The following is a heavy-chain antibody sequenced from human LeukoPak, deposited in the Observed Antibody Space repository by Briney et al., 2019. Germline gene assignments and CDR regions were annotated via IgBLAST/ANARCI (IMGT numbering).Heavy chain of an antibody. Sequence: PSETLSLTCTVSGGSISSSSYYWGWIRQPPGKGLEWISSIYYSSRTYYNPSLKSRVTISVDTSKNQFSLKLSSVTAADTAVYYCAREGGTTIAARGRGFDYWGQGTLVTVSS. D-gene: IGHD6-6*01. CDR2: IYYSSRT. V-gene: IGHV4-39*07. CDR3: AREGGTTIAARGRGFDY. J-gene: IGHJ4*02. CDR1: GGSISSSSYY.